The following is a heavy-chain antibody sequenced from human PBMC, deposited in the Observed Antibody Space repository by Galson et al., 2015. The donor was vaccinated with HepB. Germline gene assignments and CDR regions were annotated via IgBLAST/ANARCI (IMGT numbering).Heavy chain of an antibody. CDR2: IYYSGST. V-gene: IGHV4-39*07. J-gene: IGHJ4*02. Sequence: ETLSLTCTVSGGSISSSSYYWGWTRQPPGKGLEWIGSIYYSGSTNYNPSLKSRVTISVDTSKNQFSLKLSSVTAADTAVYYCARLGVSADIVVVPAATSYFDYWGQGTLVTVSS. D-gene: IGHD2-2*01. CDR1: GGSISSSSYY. CDR3: ARLGVSADIVVVPAATSYFDY.